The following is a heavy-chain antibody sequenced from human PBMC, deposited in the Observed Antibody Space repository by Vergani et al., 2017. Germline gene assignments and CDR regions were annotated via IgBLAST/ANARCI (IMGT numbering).Heavy chain of an antibody. Sequence: EVQLVQSGAEVKKPGESLKISCKGSGYSFTSYWIGWVRQMPGKGLEWMGIIYPGDSDTRYSPSFQGQVTISADKSISTAYLQWSRLKASDTARYYCARTYSTPAGYNGFDPWGQGTLVTVSS. CDR2: IYPGDSDT. D-gene: IGHD6-13*01. J-gene: IGHJ5*02. CDR3: ARTYSTPAGYNGFDP. CDR1: GYSFTSYW. V-gene: IGHV5-51*01.